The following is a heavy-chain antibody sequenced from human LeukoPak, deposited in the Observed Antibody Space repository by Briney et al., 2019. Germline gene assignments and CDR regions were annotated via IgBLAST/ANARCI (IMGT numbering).Heavy chain of an antibody. CDR2: IKGDGSEK. V-gene: IGHV3-7*01. Sequence: PGGSLRLSCAAAGLTFSGRWMSWVRQVPGKGLEWVATIKGDGSEKFYVDSVKGRFTISRDNAKNSLFLQMNSLRVEDTAVYYCARDRGYSTFDHWGQGTLVTVSS. CDR3: ARDRGYSTFDH. J-gene: IGHJ4*02. CDR1: GLTFSGRW. D-gene: IGHD4-23*01.